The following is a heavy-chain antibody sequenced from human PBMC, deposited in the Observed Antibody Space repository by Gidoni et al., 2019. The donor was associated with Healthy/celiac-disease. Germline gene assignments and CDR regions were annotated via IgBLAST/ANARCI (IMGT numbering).Heavy chain of an antibody. Sequence: QVQLQQSGPGLVKPSPTPSLTCAISGYSVSINSPAWNWIRQSPSRSLEWLGRTYYRSKRNNDYAVSVKSRITVNPDTSKNQFSLQLNSVTPEETDVYYCAREKIEILYSNWFDPWGQGTLVTVSS. V-gene: IGHV6-1*01. CDR1: GYSVSINSPA. J-gene: IGHJ5*02. CDR2: TYYRSKRNN. D-gene: IGHD2-15*01. CDR3: AREKIEILYSNWFDP.